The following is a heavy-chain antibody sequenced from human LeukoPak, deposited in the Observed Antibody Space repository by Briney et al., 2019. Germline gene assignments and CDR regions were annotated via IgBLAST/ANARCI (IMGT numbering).Heavy chain of an antibody. Sequence: GGSLRLSCAASGFTFSDYYMSWIRQAPGKGPEWVSYISSSGTTIYYADSVKGRFTISRDNAKNSLYLQMNSLRAEDTAVYYCARDRTTVTTKYWGQGTLVTVSS. J-gene: IGHJ4*02. CDR2: ISSSGTTI. CDR1: GFTFSDYY. D-gene: IGHD4-17*01. CDR3: ARDRTTVTTKY. V-gene: IGHV3-11*01.